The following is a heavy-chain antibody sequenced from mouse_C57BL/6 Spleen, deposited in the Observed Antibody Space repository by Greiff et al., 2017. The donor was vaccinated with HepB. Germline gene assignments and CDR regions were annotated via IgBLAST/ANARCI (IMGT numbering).Heavy chain of an antibody. Sequence: EVQLQESGPGLVKPSPSLSLTCSVTGYSITSGYYWYWIRQFPGNKLEWMGYISYDGSTNYNPSLKNRTTITRDTSKNQFFLKLNSVTTEDTATYYCARDDYDEGFAYWGQGTLVTVSA. V-gene: IGHV3-6*01. CDR1: GYSITSGYY. D-gene: IGHD2-4*01. CDR2: ISYDGST. CDR3: ARDDYDEGFAY. J-gene: IGHJ3*01.